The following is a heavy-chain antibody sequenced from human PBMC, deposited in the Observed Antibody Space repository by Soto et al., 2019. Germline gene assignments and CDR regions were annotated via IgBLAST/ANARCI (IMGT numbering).Heavy chain of an antibody. J-gene: IGHJ4*02. D-gene: IGHD6-19*01. Sequence: GGSLRLSCAASGFTVSSSYMSWVRQAPGKGLEWVSVIYSGGSTHYADSVKGRFTISRDNSKNTLFLQMNSLRAEDSAMYYCAKDGTRIAVAEPLGYWGQGA. V-gene: IGHV3-66*01. CDR1: GFTVSSSY. CDR3: AKDGTRIAVAEPLGY. CDR2: IYSGGST.